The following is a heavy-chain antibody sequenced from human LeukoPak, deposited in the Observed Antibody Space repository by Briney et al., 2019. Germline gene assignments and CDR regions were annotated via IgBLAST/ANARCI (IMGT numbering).Heavy chain of an antibody. CDR3: AKDAQGYCSGGSCYSSGYFDY. Sequence: PGGSLRLSCAASGFTFSSYAMSWVRQAPGKGLEWVAFIRYDGSNKYYADSVKGRFTISRDNSKNTLYLQMNSLRAEDTAVYYCAKDAQGYCSGGSCYSSGYFDYWGQGTLVTVSS. J-gene: IGHJ4*02. CDR1: GFTFSSYA. CDR2: IRYDGSNK. V-gene: IGHV3-30*02. D-gene: IGHD2-15*01.